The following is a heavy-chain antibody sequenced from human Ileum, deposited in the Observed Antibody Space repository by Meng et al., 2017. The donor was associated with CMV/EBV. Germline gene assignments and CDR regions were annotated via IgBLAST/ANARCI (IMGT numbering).Heavy chain of an antibody. J-gene: IGHJ4*02. D-gene: IGHD4-17*01. V-gene: IGHV3-11*01. CDR2: ITGSGDII. CDR3: ARGNYGFDY. CDR1: GLPFGAYY. Sequence: RLACAASGLPFGAYYMTWVRQAPGKGLEWVSYITGSGDIIYYADSVKGRFTISRDNAKSSLYLEINSLRAEDTAVYYCARGNYGFDYWGQGTLVTVS.